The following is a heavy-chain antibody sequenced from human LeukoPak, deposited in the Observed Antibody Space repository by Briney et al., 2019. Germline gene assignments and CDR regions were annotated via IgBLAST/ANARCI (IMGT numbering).Heavy chain of an antibody. Sequence: SVTVSCKAAGGTFMSYAISWVRQAPGQGGEWMGGIIPMFGTPNYAQKFQGRVRITADESTSTAYMELSSLRSEDTAVYYCAKTLGYCSTTGCYGAFDIWGQGTMVTVSS. V-gene: IGHV1-69*13. D-gene: IGHD2-2*01. J-gene: IGHJ3*02. CDR1: GGTFMSYA. CDR3: AKTLGYCSTTGCYGAFDI. CDR2: IIPMFGTP.